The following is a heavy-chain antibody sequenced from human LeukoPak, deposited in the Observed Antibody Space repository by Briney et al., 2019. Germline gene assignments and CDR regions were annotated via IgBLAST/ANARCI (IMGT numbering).Heavy chain of an antibody. D-gene: IGHD3-22*01. CDR3: ATNNPPGSGYYYFNAFDI. CDR1: GYTLTVLS. Sequence: GASVKVSCKVSGYTLTVLSMHWVRQAPGKGLEWMGGFDPEDGETIYAQKFQGRVTMTEDTSTDTAYMELSSLRSEDTAVYYCATNNPPGSGYYYFNAFDIWGQGTMVTVSS. V-gene: IGHV1-24*01. CDR2: FDPEDGET. J-gene: IGHJ3*02.